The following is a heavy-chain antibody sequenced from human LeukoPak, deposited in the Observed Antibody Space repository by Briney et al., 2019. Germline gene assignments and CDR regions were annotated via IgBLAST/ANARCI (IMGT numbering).Heavy chain of an antibody. CDR2: IWYDGSNK. Sequence: GGSLRLSCAASGFTFSSYGMHWVRQAPGKGLEWVAVIWYDGSNKNYADSVKGRFTISRDNSKNTLYLQMNSLRAEDTAVYYCARVRRGIDFMITFRDFDYWGQGTLVTVSS. CDR3: ARVRRGIDFMITFRDFDY. V-gene: IGHV3-33*01. D-gene: IGHD3-16*01. CDR1: GFTFSSYG. J-gene: IGHJ4*02.